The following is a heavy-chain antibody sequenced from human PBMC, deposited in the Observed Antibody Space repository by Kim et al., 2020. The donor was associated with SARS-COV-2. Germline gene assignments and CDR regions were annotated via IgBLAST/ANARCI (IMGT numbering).Heavy chain of an antibody. Sequence: STYYNPSLKSRVTISVDTSKNQFSLKLSSVTAADTAVYYCSVVVPAAGDYWGQGTLVTVSS. J-gene: IGHJ4*02. CDR3: SVVVPAAGDY. D-gene: IGHD2-2*01. V-gene: IGHV4-39*01. CDR2: ST.